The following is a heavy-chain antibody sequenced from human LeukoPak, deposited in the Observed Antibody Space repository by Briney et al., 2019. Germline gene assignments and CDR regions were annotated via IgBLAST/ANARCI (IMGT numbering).Heavy chain of an antibody. V-gene: IGHV4-34*01. CDR2: INHSGST. Sequence: SETLSLTCAVYGGSFSGYYWSWIRQPPGKGLEWIGEINHSGSTNYNPSLKSRVTISVNTSKNQFSLKLSSVTAADTAVYYCARGNLRLSSWTKXXXFDPWGQXTLVTVSS. CDR3: ARGNLRLSSWTKXXXFDP. J-gene: IGHJ5*02. CDR1: GGSFSGYY. D-gene: IGHD6-13*01.